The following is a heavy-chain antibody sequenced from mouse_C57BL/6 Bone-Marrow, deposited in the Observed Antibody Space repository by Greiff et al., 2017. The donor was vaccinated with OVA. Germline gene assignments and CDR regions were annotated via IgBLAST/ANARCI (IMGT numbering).Heavy chain of an antibody. J-gene: IGHJ3*01. CDR1: GYTFTSYW. CDR3: ARSSCAWFAY. CDR2: IHPNSGST. Sequence: VQLQQPGAELVKPGASVKLSCKASGYTFTSYWMHWVKQRPGQGLEWIGMIHPNSGSTNYNEKFKSKATLTVNKSSSTAYMQLSSLTSEDSAVYYCARSSCAWFAYWGKGTLVTVSA. V-gene: IGHV1-64*01.